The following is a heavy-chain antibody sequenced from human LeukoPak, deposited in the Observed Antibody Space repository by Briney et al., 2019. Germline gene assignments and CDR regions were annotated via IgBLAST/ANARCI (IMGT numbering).Heavy chain of an antibody. CDR1: GFTFGSYE. D-gene: IGHD3-22*01. J-gene: IGHJ4*02. V-gene: IGHV3-48*03. Sequence: GGSLRLSCAASGFTFGSYEMNWVRQAPGKGLEWVSYISSSGSTIYYADSVKGRFTISRDNAKNSLYLQMNGLRAEDTAVYYCARGFGYYYDSSGYQKPPLYYFDYWGQGTLVTVSS. CDR3: ARGFGYYYDSSGYQKPPLYYFDY. CDR2: ISSSGSTI.